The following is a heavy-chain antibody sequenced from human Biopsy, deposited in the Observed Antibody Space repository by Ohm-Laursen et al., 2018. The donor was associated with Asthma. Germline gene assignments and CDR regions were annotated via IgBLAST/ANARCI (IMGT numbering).Heavy chain of an antibody. CDR2: INSVFGTT. D-gene: IGHD2-2*01. CDR3: ARKAGSCISRTCYSLDF. CDR1: GGTFNTYV. V-gene: IGHV1-69*13. J-gene: IGHJ4*02. Sequence: SVKVSCKALGGTFNTYVIGWVRQAPGQGLEWMGGINSVFGTTTYPQKFQDRVTITADDSTSTVYMELSSLRSEDTAVYYCARKAGSCISRTCYSLDFWGQGTLVTGSS.